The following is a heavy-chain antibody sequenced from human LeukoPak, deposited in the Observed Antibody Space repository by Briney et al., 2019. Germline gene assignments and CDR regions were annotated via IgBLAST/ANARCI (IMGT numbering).Heavy chain of an antibody. CDR1: GYTFTSYG. D-gene: IGHD3-3*01. CDR2: ISAYNGNT. J-gene: IGHJ1*01. V-gene: IGHV1-18*01. Sequence: ASVKVSCKASGYTFTSYGISWVRQAPGQGLEWMGWISAYNGNTNYAQKLQGRVTMTTDTSTSTAYMELRSLRPDDTAVYYCARDDSTYYDFWSGYSYAGYFQHWGQGTLVTVSS. CDR3: ARDDSTYYDFWSGYSYAGYFQH.